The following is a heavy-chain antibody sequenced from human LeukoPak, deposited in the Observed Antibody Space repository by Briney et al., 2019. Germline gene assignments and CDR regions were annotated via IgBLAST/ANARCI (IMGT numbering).Heavy chain of an antibody. CDR2: INNDGSDT. D-gene: IGHD3-10*01. CDR1: GLTLSAYW. CDR3: AKDLDTYYYGSAYFDY. J-gene: IGHJ4*02. V-gene: IGHV3-74*01. Sequence: GGSLRLSCAASGLTLSAYWMYWVRQAAGKGPVWVSFINNDGSDTNYADSVKGRFTISRDNSKNTLYLQMNSLRAEDTAVYYCAKDLDTYYYGSAYFDYWGQGTLVTVSS.